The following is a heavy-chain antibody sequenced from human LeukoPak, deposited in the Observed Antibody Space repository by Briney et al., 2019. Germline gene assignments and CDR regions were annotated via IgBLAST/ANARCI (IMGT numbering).Heavy chain of an antibody. CDR2: IYHSGST. CDR3: AKNPVGATS. J-gene: IGHJ4*02. V-gene: IGHV4-4*02. Sequence: PSETLSLTCTVSGGSIGSSNWWSWVRQPSGKGLEWIGEIYHSGSTYYNLSLKSRVTISVDTSKNQFSLKLSSVTAADTAVYYCAKNPVGATSWGQATLVTVSS. CDR1: GGSIGSSNW. D-gene: IGHD1-26*01.